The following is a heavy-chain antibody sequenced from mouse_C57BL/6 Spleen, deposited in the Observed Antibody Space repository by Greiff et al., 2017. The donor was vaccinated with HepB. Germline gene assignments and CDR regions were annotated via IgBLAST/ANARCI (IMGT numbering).Heavy chain of an antibody. CDR1: GYTFTSYW. CDR3: ARSPFITTEHYFDY. V-gene: IGHV1-52*01. J-gene: IGHJ2*01. CDR2: IDPSDSET. Sequence: QVQLQQSGAELVRPGSSVKLSCKASGYTFTSYWMHWVKQRPIQGLEWIGNIDPSDSETHYNQKFKDKATLTVDKSSSTAYMQLSSLTSEDSAVYYCARSPFITTEHYFDYWGQGTTLTVSS. D-gene: IGHD1-1*01.